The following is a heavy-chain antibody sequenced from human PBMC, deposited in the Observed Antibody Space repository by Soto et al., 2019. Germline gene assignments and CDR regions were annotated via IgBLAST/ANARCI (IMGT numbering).Heavy chain of an antibody. D-gene: IGHD6-6*01. Sequence: ASVKVSCKASGYSFTTYAMHWVRQAPGQRVEWMGWINSVTGNTKYSQNFQGRVTITRDTSASAAYMELSSLTSEDTAVYYWARESPNFVLSFDPWGQGALVTVAS. CDR3: ARESPNFVLSFDP. CDR1: GYSFTTYA. V-gene: IGHV1-3*04. J-gene: IGHJ5*02. CDR2: INSVTGNT.